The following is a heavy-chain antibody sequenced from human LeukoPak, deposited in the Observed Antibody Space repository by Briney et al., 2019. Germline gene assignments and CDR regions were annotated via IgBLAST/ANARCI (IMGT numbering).Heavy chain of an antibody. CDR2: ISGSGGST. D-gene: IGHD6-19*01. Sequence: GGSLRLSCAASGFTFSSYVMSWVRQAPGKGLEWVSAISGSGGSTYYADSVKGRFTISRDNSKNTLYLQMNSLRAEDTAVYYCAKVSYGSVAGTLDYWGQGTLVTVSS. CDR1: GFTFSSYV. CDR3: AKVSYGSVAGTLDY. V-gene: IGHV3-23*01. J-gene: IGHJ4*02.